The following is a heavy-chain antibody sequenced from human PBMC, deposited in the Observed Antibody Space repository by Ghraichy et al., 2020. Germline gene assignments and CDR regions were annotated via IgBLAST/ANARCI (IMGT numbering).Heavy chain of an antibody. Sequence: GSLRLSCVASGFPLSSNWMHWVRQAPGKGLVWVSRIDDAGSGTSYADSVKGRFTVSRDDTRNTVYLQMNSLRAEDTAVYYCATVFDFWGQGALVTVSS. CDR1: GFPLSSNW. J-gene: IGHJ4*02. V-gene: IGHV3-74*01. CDR3: ATVFDF. CDR2: IDDAGSGT.